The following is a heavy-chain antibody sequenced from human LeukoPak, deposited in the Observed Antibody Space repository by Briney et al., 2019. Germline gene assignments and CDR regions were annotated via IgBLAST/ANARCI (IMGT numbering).Heavy chain of an antibody. CDR1: GFTVSNNY. V-gene: IGHV3-53*01. Sequence: PGGSLILSCAASGFTVSNNYMSWVRQAPGKGLEWVSVIYSGGSTYYADSVKGRFTISRDNSKNTLYLQMNSLRAEDTAVYYCARDSRQDYYDSSGYLWFAFDIWGQGTMVTVSS. CDR2: IYSGGST. J-gene: IGHJ3*02. CDR3: ARDSRQDYYDSSGYLWFAFDI. D-gene: IGHD3-22*01.